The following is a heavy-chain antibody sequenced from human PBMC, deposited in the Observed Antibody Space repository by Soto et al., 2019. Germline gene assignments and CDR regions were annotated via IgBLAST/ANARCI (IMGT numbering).Heavy chain of an antibody. J-gene: IGHJ5*02. CDR2: ILPFLGST. D-gene: IGHD5-18*01. CDR1: GGTLNTYT. CDR3: ARDVTAMHALYCYDT. V-gene: IGHV1-69*08. Sequence: QLQLVQSGAAVKKPGSSVKVSCKASGGTLNTYTISWVRQAPGQGLEWMGSILPFLGSTNYAKKFQGRVTITADKPTSRMELSSHRSEDTAMYFCARDVTAMHALYCYDTWGQGSLVTVSS.